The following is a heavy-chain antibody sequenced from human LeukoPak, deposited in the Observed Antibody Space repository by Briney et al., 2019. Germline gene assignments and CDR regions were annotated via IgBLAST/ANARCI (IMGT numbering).Heavy chain of an antibody. D-gene: IGHD1-26*01. CDR2: ISSSGSTI. Sequence: GGSLRLSCVASGYTFSSYEMNWVRQALGKGLGWGSYISSSGSTIYYADSVKGRFTISRDNAKNSLYLQMNSLSAEDTAIYYCARDLRIVSGSYLDYWGQGTLVTVSS. J-gene: IGHJ4*02. CDR3: ARDLRIVSGSYLDY. CDR1: GYTFSSYE. V-gene: IGHV3-48*03.